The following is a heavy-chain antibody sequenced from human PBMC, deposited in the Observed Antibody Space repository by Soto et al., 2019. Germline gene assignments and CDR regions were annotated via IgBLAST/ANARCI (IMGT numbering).Heavy chain of an antibody. CDR1: GFTFSSYE. Sequence: EVQLVESGGGLVQPGGSLRLSCAASGFTFSSYEMNWVRQAPGKGLEWVSYISSSGSTIYYADSVKGRFTISRGNAKNSLYLQMNSLRAEDTAVYYCARTQAGYSSGYGFDYWGLGTLVTVSS. J-gene: IGHJ4*02. D-gene: IGHD3-22*01. CDR3: ARTQAGYSSGYGFDY. CDR2: ISSSGSTI. V-gene: IGHV3-48*03.